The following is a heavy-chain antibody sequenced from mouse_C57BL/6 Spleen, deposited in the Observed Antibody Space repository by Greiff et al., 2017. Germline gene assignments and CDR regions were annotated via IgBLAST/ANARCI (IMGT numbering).Heavy chain of an antibody. V-gene: IGHV1-55*01. CDR3: ARSGSNYPLAY. CDR2: IYPGSGST. D-gene: IGHD2-5*01. Sequence: QVQLKQPGAELVKPGASVKMSCKASGYTFTSYWITWVKQRPGQGLEWIGDIYPGSGSTNYNEKFKSKATLTVDTSSSTAYMQLSSLTSEDSAVYYCARSGSNYPLAYWGQGTLVTVSA. J-gene: IGHJ3*01. CDR1: GYTFTSYW.